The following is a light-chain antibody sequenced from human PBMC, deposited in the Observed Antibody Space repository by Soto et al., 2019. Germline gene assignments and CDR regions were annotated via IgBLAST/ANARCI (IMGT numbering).Light chain of an antibody. Sequence: EIVLTQSPGTLSLSPGERATLSCRASQSVSSNFLAWYQQKPGQAPKLLISGGSSRATGIPGRFSGSGSGTDFTLTISKLEPEDFAVYSCQQYGSSPGTFGQGTKLEIK. CDR1: QSVSSNF. V-gene: IGKV3-20*01. CDR2: GGS. J-gene: IGKJ2*02. CDR3: QQYGSSPGT.